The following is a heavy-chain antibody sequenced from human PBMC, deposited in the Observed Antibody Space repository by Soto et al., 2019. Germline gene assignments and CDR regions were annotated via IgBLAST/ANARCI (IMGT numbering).Heavy chain of an antibody. J-gene: IGHJ4*02. CDR2: INTDGSST. Sequence: VRQTPGKGLVWVSRINTDGSSTSYADSVKGRFTISRDNAKDTLYLQMNSLRAEDTAVYYCVRHGYGSDYWGQGALVTVSS. V-gene: IGHV3-74*01. CDR3: VRHGYGSDY. D-gene: IGHD3-10*01.